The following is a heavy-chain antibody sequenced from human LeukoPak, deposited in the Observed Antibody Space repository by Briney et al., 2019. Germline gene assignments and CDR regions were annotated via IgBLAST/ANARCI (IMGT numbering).Heavy chain of an antibody. D-gene: IGHD6-13*01. J-gene: IGHJ4*02. Sequence: GRSLRLSCAASGFSFSTYVMHWVRRAPDKGLEWVTFISYDGTNKYYADSVKGRFTVSRDNSENTLYLQMNGLRVEDTAVYYCTTDIEAPGDYWGQGTRVTVSS. CDR2: ISYDGTNK. CDR1: GFSFSTYV. V-gene: IGHV3-30-3*01. CDR3: TTDIEAPGDY.